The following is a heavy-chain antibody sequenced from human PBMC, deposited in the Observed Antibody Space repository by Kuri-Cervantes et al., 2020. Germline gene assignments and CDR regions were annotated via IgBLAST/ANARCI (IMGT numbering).Heavy chain of an antibody. D-gene: IGHD3-22*01. CDR1: GFTFSSYW. Sequence: GGSLRLSCAASGFTFSSYWMSWVRQAPGKGLEWVANIKPDGSEKYYVDSVKGRFSISRDNTKNSLYLEMNSLRAEDTAVYYCAKVKYYYDSKWDYGMDVWGQGTTVTVSS. J-gene: IGHJ6*02. CDR2: IKPDGSEK. CDR3: AKVKYYYDSKWDYGMDV. V-gene: IGHV3-7*01.